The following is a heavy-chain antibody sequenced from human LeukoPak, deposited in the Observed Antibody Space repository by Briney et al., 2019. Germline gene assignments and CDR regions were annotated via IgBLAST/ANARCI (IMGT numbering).Heavy chain of an antibody. CDR1: GFSFSDYD. V-gene: IGHV3-23*01. CDR3: AKDRNGSGD. Sequence: GGSLRLSCAASGFSFSDYDMSWVRQAPGKGLERVSAISGSGGSTYYADSVKGRFTISRDNSKNTLYLQMNSLRAEDTAVYYCAKDRNGSGDWGQGTLVTVSS. J-gene: IGHJ4*02. CDR2: ISGSGGST. D-gene: IGHD3-10*01.